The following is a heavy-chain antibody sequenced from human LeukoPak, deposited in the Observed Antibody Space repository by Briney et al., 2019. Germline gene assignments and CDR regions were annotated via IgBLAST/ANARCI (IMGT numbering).Heavy chain of an antibody. CDR3: ARGRVAAAGTTITLFDY. D-gene: IGHD6-13*01. J-gene: IGHJ4*02. Sequence: PGGSLRLSCAASGFTFSSYDMHWVRQATGKGLEWVSAIGTAGDTYYPGSVKGRFTISRENAKNSLYLQMNSLRAEDTAVYYCARGRVAAAGTTITLFDYWGQGTLVTVSS. CDR1: GFTFSSYD. CDR2: IGTAGDT. V-gene: IGHV3-13*01.